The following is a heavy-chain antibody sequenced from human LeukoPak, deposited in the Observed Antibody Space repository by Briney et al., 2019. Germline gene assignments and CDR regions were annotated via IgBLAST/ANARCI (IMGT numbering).Heavy chain of an antibody. V-gene: IGHV3-53*01. CDR1: GFTVSTNY. D-gene: IGHD6-6*01. CDR2: IYTGGST. Sequence: QTGGSLRLSCAASGFTVSTNYMNWVRQAPGKGLEWVSVIYTGGSTYYTDSVKGRFTISRDNSKNTLYLQMNSLRAEDTAVYYCARGIAARPVDYWGQGTLVTVSS. J-gene: IGHJ4*02. CDR3: ARGIAARPVDY.